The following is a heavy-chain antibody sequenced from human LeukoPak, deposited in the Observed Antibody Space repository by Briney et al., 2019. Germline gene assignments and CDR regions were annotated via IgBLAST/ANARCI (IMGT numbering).Heavy chain of an antibody. D-gene: IGHD3-16*02. CDR2: MNPNSGNT. V-gene: IGHV1-8*01. CDR1: GYTFTSYD. Sequence: VASVKVSCKASGYTFTSYDINWVRQATGQGLEWMGWMNPNSGNTGYAQKLQGRVTMTTDTSTSTAYMELRSLRSDDTAVYYCAREIMITFGGVIVPSPPDYWGQGTLVTVSS. CDR3: AREIMITFGGVIVPSPPDY. J-gene: IGHJ4*02.